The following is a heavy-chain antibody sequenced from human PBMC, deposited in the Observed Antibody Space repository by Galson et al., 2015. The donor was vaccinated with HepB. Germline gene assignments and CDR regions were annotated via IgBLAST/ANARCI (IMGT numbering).Heavy chain of an antibody. CDR3: ARGNLHYYYDSSGYYYGYYYYYMDV. J-gene: IGHJ6*03. V-gene: IGHV1-46*03. CDR1: GYTFTSYY. CDR2: INPSGGST. Sequence: SVKVSCKASGYTFTSYYMHWVRQAPGQGLEWMGIINPSGGSTSYAQKFQGRVTMTRDTSTSTVYMELSSLRSEDTAVYYCARGNLHYYYDSSGYYYGYYYYYMDVWGKGTTVTVSS. D-gene: IGHD3-22*01.